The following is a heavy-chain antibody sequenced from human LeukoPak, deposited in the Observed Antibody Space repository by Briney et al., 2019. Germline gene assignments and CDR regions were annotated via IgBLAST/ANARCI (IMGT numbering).Heavy chain of an antibody. J-gene: IGHJ4*02. CDR2: IIPIFGTA. CDR1: GGTFSSYA. D-gene: IGHD5-12*01. Sequence: SVKGSCKAPGGTFSSYAISWVRQAPGQGLEWRGRIIPIFGTANYAQKFQGRVTITTDESTSTAYMELSSLRSEDTAVYYCATSSGYDFNFDYWGQGTLVTVSS. CDR3: ATSSGYDFNFDY. V-gene: IGHV1-69*05.